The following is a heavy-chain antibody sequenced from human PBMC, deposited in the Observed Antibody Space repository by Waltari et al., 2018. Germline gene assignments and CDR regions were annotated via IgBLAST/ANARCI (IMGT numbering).Heavy chain of an antibody. D-gene: IGHD3-10*01. CDR2: IEPEDGET. Sequence: VELVQSGAEVKQPGATVKISCTASGYTFIDYFMHWVQQAPGKGLEWMGRIEPEDGETVYSEKFQGRVTITADTSTDTAYMELSSLTSGDTAVYYCAPLPGGSGQTFDYWGQGTLVTVS. CDR3: APLPGGSGQTFDY. V-gene: IGHV1-69-2*01. J-gene: IGHJ4*02. CDR1: GYTFIDYF.